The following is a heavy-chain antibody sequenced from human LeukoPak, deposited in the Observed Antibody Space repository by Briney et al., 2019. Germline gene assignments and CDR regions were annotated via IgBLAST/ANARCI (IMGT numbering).Heavy chain of an antibody. CDR2: IRYDGSNK. CDR3: AGGAGWLAPD. D-gene: IGHD6-19*01. Sequence: PGGSLRLSCAASGFTFSSYGMHWVRQAPGKGLEWVAFIRYDGSNKYYADSVKGRFTISRDNSKKSLYLQMNSLRVEDTAVYYCAGGAGWLAPDWGQGTLVTVSS. V-gene: IGHV3-30*02. J-gene: IGHJ4*02. CDR1: GFTFSSYG.